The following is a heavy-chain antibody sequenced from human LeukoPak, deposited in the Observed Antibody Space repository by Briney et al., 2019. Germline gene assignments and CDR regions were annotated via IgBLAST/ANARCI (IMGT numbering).Heavy chain of an antibody. CDR2: ISWNSGSI. CDR3: AKVRGYCSGGSCYPDAFDI. CDR1: GFTFDDYA. Sequence: GGSLRLSCAASGFTFDDYAMHWVRQAPGKGLEWVSGISWNSGSIGYADSVKGRFTISRDNAKNSLYLQMNSLRAEDTALYYCAKVRGYCSGGSCYPDAFDIWGQGTMVTVSS. J-gene: IGHJ3*02. V-gene: IGHV3-9*01. D-gene: IGHD2-15*01.